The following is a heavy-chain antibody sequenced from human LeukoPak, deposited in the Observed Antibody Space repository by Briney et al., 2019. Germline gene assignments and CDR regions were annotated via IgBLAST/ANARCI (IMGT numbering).Heavy chain of an antibody. CDR1: GGSFSGYY. D-gene: IGHD3-3*01. Sequence: SETLSLTCAVYGGSFSGYYWSWIRQPPGKGLEWIGEINHSGSTNYNPSLKSRVTISVDTSKNQFSLKLSSVTAADTAVYYCARGGYDFWSGLFRRTLYFDYWGQGTLVTVSS. CDR2: INHSGST. J-gene: IGHJ4*02. V-gene: IGHV4-34*01. CDR3: ARGGYDFWSGLFRRTLYFDY.